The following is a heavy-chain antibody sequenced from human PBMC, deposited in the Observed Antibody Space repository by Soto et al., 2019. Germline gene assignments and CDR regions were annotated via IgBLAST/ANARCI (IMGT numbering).Heavy chain of an antibody. CDR2: ISAYNGNT. V-gene: IGHV1-18*01. J-gene: IGHJ3*02. Sequence: ASVKVSCKASGYTFTSYGISWVRQAPGQGLEWMGWISAYNGNTNYAQKLQGRVTMTTDTSTSTAYMELRSLRSDDTAVYYCARDLDGGDYVGDAFDIWGQGTMVTVSS. CDR3: ARDLDGGDYVGDAFDI. D-gene: IGHD4-17*01. CDR1: GYTFTSYG.